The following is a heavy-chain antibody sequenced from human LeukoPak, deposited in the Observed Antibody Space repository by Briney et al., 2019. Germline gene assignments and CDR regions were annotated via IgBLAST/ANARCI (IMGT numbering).Heavy chain of an antibody. D-gene: IGHD3-22*01. CDR3: ARDYYDSSGSKPDY. CDR1: GGSFSGYY. CDR2: VSSGSSTI. J-gene: IGHJ4*02. V-gene: IGHV3-11*04. Sequence: LSLTCAVYGGSFSGYYWSWIRQPPGKGLEWVSYVSSGSSTIYYADSVKGRFTVSRDNGKRSLYLHMNSLRAEDTAVYYCARDYYDSSGSKPDYWGQGTLVTVSS.